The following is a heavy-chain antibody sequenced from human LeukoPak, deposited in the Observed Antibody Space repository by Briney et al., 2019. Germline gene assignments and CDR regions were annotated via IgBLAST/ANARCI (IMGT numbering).Heavy chain of an antibody. J-gene: IGHJ4*02. CDR2: ISDYNGHT. CDR3: ARDRYGTGSYDY. Sequence: PGASVKLSCKASGYTFTGYGISWVRQAPGKGLEWMAWISDYNGHTNFAQKLQGRVTMTTDTSTNTAYMELSSLLSDDTAVYYCARDRYGTGSYDYWGQGALVAVSS. V-gene: IGHV1-18*01. D-gene: IGHD3-10*01. CDR1: GYTFTGYG.